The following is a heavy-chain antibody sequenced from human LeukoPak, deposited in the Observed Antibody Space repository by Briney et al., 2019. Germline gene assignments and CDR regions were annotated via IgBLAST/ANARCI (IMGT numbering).Heavy chain of an antibody. CDR3: AKKRGFNDYSDYLFDY. CDR1: GFTFATYA. J-gene: IGHJ4*02. CDR2: ISDSGATT. V-gene: IGHV3-23*01. D-gene: IGHD4-11*01. Sequence: GGSLRLSCAASGFTFATYAMSWVRQAPGEGLEWVSGISDSGATTYYADSLKGRFTISRDNSESTLYLQMNSLRAEDTAVYYCAKKRGFNDYSDYLFDYWGQGTLVTVSS.